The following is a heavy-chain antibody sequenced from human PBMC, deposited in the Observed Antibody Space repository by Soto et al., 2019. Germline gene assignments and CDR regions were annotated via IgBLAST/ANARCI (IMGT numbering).Heavy chain of an antibody. CDR2: IIPIFGTA. CDR1: GGSFSIYT. CDR3: AGGVPGVYPPPLDR. Sequence: SVKFSCKPSGGSFSIYTFNWVRQAPGQGLEWMGGIIPIFGTATYAQKFQGRVTITAEDATSTAYMEVRALRSEDPAVYFCAGGVPGVYPPPLDRWGEGAGVTVSS. D-gene: IGHD3-10*01. V-gene: IGHV1-69*13. J-gene: IGHJ5*02.